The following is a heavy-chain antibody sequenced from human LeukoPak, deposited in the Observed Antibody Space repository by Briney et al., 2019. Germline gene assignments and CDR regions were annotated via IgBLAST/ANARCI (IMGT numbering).Heavy chain of an antibody. CDR1: GGSISRSSYY. D-gene: IGHD3-10*01. CDR2: IYYSGST. Sequence: SETLSLTCTVSGGSISRSSYYWGWIRQPPGKGLEWIGSIYYSGSTYYNPSLKSRVTISVDTSKNQFSLKLSCVTAADTAVCSCARHAVAWGSGVDYRGQGTLVTVSS. CDR3: ARHAVAWGSGVDY. V-gene: IGHV4-39*01. J-gene: IGHJ4*02.